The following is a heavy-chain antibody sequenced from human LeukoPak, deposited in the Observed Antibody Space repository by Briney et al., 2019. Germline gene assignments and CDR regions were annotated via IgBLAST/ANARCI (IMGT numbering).Heavy chain of an antibody. CDR2: IKQDGSEK. CDR3: ARVGQYYDILTGYSPFDY. D-gene: IGHD3-9*01. CDR1: GLTFSSYW. V-gene: IGHV3-7*01. J-gene: IGHJ4*02. Sequence: GGSLRLSCAASGLTFSSYWMSWVRQAPGKGLEWVANIKQDGSEKYYVDSVKGRFTISRDNAKNSLYLQMNSLRAEDTAVYYCARVGQYYDILTGYSPFDYWGQGTLVTVSS.